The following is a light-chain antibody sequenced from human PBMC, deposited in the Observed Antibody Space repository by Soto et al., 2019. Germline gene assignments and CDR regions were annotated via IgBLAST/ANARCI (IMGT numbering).Light chain of an antibody. CDR1: QSVGCS. J-gene: IGKJ4*01. V-gene: IGKV3-11*01. Sequence: EIVLTQSPATLSLSPGERASLSCRASQSVGCSLAWYQQTPGQAPRVLIYVPSNRATGIPARFSGSGSGTDFTLAISSLEPEDFAVYYCQQRNNWPLLWTFGGGTKVEIK. CDR3: QQRNNWPLLWT. CDR2: VPS.